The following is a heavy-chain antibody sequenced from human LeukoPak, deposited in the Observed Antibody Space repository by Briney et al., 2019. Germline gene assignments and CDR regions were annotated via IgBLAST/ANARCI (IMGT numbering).Heavy chain of an antibody. V-gene: IGHV3-49*03. CDR2: IRGRSYGGTT. CDR1: GLSLGDYA. Sequence: GGSLRLSCTASGLSLGDYAMSWFRQAPGKGLEWVSFIRGRSYGGTTEYAASVKGRFNISRDDSKRIAYLQMNSLKTEDTAVYYCARGTNWNYAEFDYWGQGTLVTVSS. J-gene: IGHJ4*02. D-gene: IGHD1-7*01. CDR3: ARGTNWNYAEFDY.